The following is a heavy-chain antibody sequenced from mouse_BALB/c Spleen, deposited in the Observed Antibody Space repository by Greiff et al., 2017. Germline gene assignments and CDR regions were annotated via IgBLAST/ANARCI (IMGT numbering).Heavy chain of an antibody. CDR2: IYPGSGST. CDR3: ARSQYFDV. Sequence: VQLQQPGAELVKPGTSVKLSCKASGYNFTSYWINWVKLRPGQGLEWIGDIYPGSGSTNYNEKFKSKATLTVDTSSSPAYMQLSSLASEDSALYYCARSQYFDVWGAGTTVTVSS. CDR1: GYNFTSYW. J-gene: IGHJ1*01. V-gene: IGHV1-55*01.